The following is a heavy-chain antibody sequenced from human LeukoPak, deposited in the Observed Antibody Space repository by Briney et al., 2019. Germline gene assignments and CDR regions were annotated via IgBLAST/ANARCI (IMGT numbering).Heavy chain of an antibody. Sequence: PGGSLRLSCEASGFTFSFYDMNWVRQAPGMGLEWVSYITGSGSTIYYADSVKGRFTISRDNAKNSLYLQVNGLRAEDTAVYYCARDSRGRFGGSYFDYWGQGTLVTVSS. D-gene: IGHD3-10*01. CDR2: ITGSGSTI. CDR3: ARDSRGRFGGSYFDY. J-gene: IGHJ4*02. CDR1: GFTFSFYD. V-gene: IGHV3-48*03.